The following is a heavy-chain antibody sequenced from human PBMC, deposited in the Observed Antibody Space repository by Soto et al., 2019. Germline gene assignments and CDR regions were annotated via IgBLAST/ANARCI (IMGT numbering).Heavy chain of an antibody. CDR1: GFTFSNAW. V-gene: IGHV3-15*01. D-gene: IGHD3-22*01. Sequence: EVQLVESGGGLVKPGGSLRLSCAASGFTFSNAWMNWVRQAPGKGLEWVGRIKSKSDGETTDYAAPVKGRFTISRDDSKNTLYLQMNSLKTEDTAVYYCTTGLTYYYDSSGYYWVGGMDVWGQGITVTVSS. CDR3: TTGLTYYYDSSGYYWVGGMDV. J-gene: IGHJ6*02. CDR2: IKSKSDGETT.